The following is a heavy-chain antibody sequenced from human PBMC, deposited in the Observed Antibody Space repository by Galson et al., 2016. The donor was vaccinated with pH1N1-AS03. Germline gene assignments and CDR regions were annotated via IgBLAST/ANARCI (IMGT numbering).Heavy chain of an antibody. CDR1: GISFSKAW. D-gene: IGHD4-17*01. V-gene: IGHV3-15*01. CDR2: IKSSSDGGTT. CDR3: ATRPPPYGDYALDF. Sequence: SLRLSCAASGISFSKAWMTWFRQGPGKGLEWLGRIKSSSDGGTTDYAAPVKGRIIISRDDSQSTVYLQMNSLKTEDTAQYYCATRPPPYGDYALDFWGKGTLVTVSS. J-gene: IGHJ4*02.